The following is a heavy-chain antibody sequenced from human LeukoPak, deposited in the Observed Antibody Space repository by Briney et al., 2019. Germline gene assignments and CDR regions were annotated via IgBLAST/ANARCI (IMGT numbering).Heavy chain of an antibody. V-gene: IGHV4-38-2*02. CDR1: GYSISSGYY. Sequence: SETLSLXCSVSGYSISSGYYWGWIRQSPGKGLEWIGNIYRSGGTYYNPSLKSRVTISVDTSKNQFSLKLISVTAADTAVYYCARHDIVGSSAWIDAFDFWGQGTMVTVSS. CDR2: IYRSGGT. D-gene: IGHD2-21*01. CDR3: ARHDIVGSSAWIDAFDF. J-gene: IGHJ3*01.